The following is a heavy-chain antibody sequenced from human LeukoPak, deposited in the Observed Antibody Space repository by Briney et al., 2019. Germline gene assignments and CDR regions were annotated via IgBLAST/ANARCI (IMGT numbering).Heavy chain of an antibody. CDR2: LNPRSGNA. CDR1: GYTFISYN. Sequence: ASVKVSCKASGYTFISYNINWVRQATGQGLEWMGWLNPRSGNAVYLQKFQGRLTITRDTSTDTVYMDLSSLTAADTAVYYCARGGYYGSGNDFRFDPWGQGTLVTVSS. J-gene: IGHJ5*02. D-gene: IGHD3-10*01. CDR3: ARGGYYGSGNDFRFDP. V-gene: IGHV1-8*03.